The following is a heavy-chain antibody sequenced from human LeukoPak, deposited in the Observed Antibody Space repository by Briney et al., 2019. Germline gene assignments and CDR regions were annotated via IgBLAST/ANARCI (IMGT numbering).Heavy chain of an antibody. CDR1: GFTFSGSA. CDR3: TRLAGGNQF. D-gene: IGHD4-23*01. J-gene: IGHJ4*02. V-gene: IGHV3-73*01. CDR2: IRSKANSYAT. Sequence: GGSLRLPCAASGFTFSGSAMHWVRQASGKGLEWVGRIRSKANSYATAYAASVKGRFTISRDDSKNTAYLQMNSLKTEDTAVYYCTRLAGGNQFWGQGTLVTVSP.